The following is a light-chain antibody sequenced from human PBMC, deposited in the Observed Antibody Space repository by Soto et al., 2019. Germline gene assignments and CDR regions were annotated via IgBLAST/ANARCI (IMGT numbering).Light chain of an antibody. CDR2: LNSDGSH. J-gene: IGLJ2*01. CDR3: QTWGTGFSVV. Sequence: QLVRTQSPSTSASLGASVKLTCTLSSGHSSYAIAWHQQQPEKGPRYLMKLNSDGSHNKGDGIPDRFSGSSSGAERYLTISSLQSEDEDDYYCQTWGTGFSVVFGGGTKFTVL. V-gene: IGLV4-69*01. CDR1: SGHSSYA.